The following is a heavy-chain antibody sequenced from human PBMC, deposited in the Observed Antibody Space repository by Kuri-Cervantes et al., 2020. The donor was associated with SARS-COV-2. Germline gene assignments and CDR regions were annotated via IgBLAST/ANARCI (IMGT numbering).Heavy chain of an antibody. CDR1: GFTFSSYA. CDR3: ARSPGDGDYDPFDY. Sequence: GESLKISCAASGFTFSSYAMSWVRQAPGKGLEWVSAISGSGGSTYYADSVKGRFTISRDNSKNTLYLQMNSLRAEDTAVYYCARSPGDGDYDPFDYWGQGTLVTVSS. CDR2: ISGSGGST. J-gene: IGHJ4*02. D-gene: IGHD4-17*01. V-gene: IGHV3-23*01.